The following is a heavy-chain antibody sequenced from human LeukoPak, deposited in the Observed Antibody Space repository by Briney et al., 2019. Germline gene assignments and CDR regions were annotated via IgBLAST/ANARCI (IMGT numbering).Heavy chain of an antibody. Sequence: PSETLSLTCTVSGGSIGGDYWTWIRQPPGKGLQYIGYIYHTGATNYNPPLKSRVTMSVDTSKNPFSLKLNSVTAADTAVYFCAKYGKSGWSIDNWGQGTLVTVSS. CDR2: IYHTGAT. CDR3: AKYGKSGWSIDN. CDR1: GGSIGGDY. V-gene: IGHV4-59*08. J-gene: IGHJ4*02. D-gene: IGHD6-19*01.